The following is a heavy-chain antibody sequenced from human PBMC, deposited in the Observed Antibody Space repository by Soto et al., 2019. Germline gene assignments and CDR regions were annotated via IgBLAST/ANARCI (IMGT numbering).Heavy chain of an antibody. CDR1: GGSISNSNW. D-gene: IGHD1-26*01. J-gene: IGHJ4*02. CDR2: IFHSGST. CDR3: AHRPIVGAAI. V-gene: IGHV4-4*02. Sequence: QVQLQESGPGLVKPSGTLSLTCAVFGGSISNSNWWTWVRQHPGKGLDWIGEIFHSGSTNYNSSLMGRVTISVDKANNQFSLKLSSVTAADTAVYYCAHRPIVGAAIWGQGTRVTVSS.